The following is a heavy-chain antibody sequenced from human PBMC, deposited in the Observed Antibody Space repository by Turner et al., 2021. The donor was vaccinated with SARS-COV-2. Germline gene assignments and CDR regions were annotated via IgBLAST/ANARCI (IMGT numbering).Heavy chain of an antibody. D-gene: IGHD5-12*01. CDR3: ARSVSWLQSLTVDY. Sequence: QVQLVQYGAEVMKAGASQNVSCKASGYTFPGYYIHWVRQAPGQGLKWMGWINPNSGGTNYAQRFQGRVTMTGDTSISTAYMELSTLRSDDTAVYYCARSVSWLQSLTVDYWGQGTLVTVSS. J-gene: IGHJ4*02. CDR2: INPNSGGT. V-gene: IGHV1-2*02. CDR1: GYTFPGYY.